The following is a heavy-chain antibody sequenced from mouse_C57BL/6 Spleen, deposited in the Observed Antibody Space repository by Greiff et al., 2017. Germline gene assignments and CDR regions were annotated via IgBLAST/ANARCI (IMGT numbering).Heavy chain of an antibody. CDR1: GFTFSDYY. V-gene: IGHV5-16*01. Sequence: EVKVVESEGGLVQPGSSMKLSCTASGFTFSDYYMAWVRQVPEKGLEWVANINYDGSSTYYLDSLKSRFIISRDNAKNILYLQMSSLKSEDTATYYCARASYFYYAMDYWGQGTSVTVSS. D-gene: IGHD2-10*01. J-gene: IGHJ4*01. CDR2: INYDGSST. CDR3: ARASYFYYAMDY.